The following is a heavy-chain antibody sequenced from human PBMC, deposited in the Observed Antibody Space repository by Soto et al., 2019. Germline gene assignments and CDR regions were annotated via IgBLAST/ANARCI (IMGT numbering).Heavy chain of an antibody. Sequence: QVQLVESGGGVVQPGRSLRLSCAASGFIFSSYGMHWGRQAPGKGLEWVATISYDGSNKYYADSVKGRFTISRDNSKNTLYLQMNSLRADDTGVYYCAEDRSFIYGMDVWGQGTTVTVSS. CDR2: ISYDGSNK. J-gene: IGHJ6*02. CDR3: AEDRSFIYGMDV. D-gene: IGHD3-16*02. V-gene: IGHV3-30*18. CDR1: GFIFSSYG.